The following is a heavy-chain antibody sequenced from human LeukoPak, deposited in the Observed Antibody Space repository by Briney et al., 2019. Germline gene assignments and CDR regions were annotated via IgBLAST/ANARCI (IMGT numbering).Heavy chain of an antibody. CDR3: ARGGEIVVAPAAHYDAFDI. CDR2: ISAYNGNT. CDR1: GYTFTSYG. V-gene: IGHV1-18*01. Sequence: ASVKVSCKASGYTFTSYGISWVRQAPGQGLEWMGWISAYNGNTNYAQKLQGRVTMTTDTSTSTAYTELRSLRSDDTAVYYCARGGEIVVAPAAHYDAFDIWGQGTMVTVSS. J-gene: IGHJ3*02. D-gene: IGHD2-2*01.